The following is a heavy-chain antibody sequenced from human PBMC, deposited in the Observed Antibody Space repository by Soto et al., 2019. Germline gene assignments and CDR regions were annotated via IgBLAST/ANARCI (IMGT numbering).Heavy chain of an antibody. CDR2: IYYSGST. Sequence: SETLSLTCTVSGGSISSSSYYWGWIRQPPGKGLEWIGSIYYSGSTYYNPSLKSRVTISVDTSKNQFSLKLSSVTAADTAVYYCARHVNGGDAFDIWGQGTMVTVSS. J-gene: IGHJ3*02. CDR1: GGSISSSSYY. CDR3: ARHVNGGDAFDI. V-gene: IGHV4-39*01. D-gene: IGHD4-17*01.